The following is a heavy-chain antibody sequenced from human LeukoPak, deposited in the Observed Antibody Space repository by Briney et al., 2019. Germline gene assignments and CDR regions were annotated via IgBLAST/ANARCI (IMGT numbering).Heavy chain of an antibody. CDR2: INHSGST. D-gene: IGHD2-2*01. CDR1: GGSFSGYY. Sequence: SETLSLTCAVYGGSFSGYYWSWIRQPPGKGLEWIGEINHSGSTNYNPSLKSRVTISVDTSKNQFSLKLSSVTAADTAVYYCARDSIYCTSRNCYFEYWGQGTQVTVSS. CDR3: ARDSIYCTSRNCYFEY. V-gene: IGHV4-34*01. J-gene: IGHJ4*02.